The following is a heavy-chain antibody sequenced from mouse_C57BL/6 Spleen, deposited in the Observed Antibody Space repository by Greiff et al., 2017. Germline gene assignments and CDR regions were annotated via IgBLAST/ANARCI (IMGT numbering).Heavy chain of an antibody. Sequence: EVQVVESGGGLVKPGGSLKLSCAASGFTFSDYGMHWVRQAPEKGLEWVAYISSGSSTIYYADTVKGRFTISRDNAKNTLFLQMTSLRSEDTAMYYCARRTGANYYAMDYWGQGTSVTVSS. CDR3: ARRTGANYYAMDY. V-gene: IGHV5-17*01. CDR2: ISSGSSTI. CDR1: GFTFSDYG. J-gene: IGHJ4*01.